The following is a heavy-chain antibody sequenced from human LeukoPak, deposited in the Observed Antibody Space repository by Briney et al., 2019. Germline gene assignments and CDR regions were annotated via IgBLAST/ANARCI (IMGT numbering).Heavy chain of an antibody. CDR2: INHSGST. Sequence: SETLSLICAVYGGSFSGYYWSWIRQPPGKGLEWIGEINHSGSTNYNPSLKSRVTVSVDTSKNQFSLKLSSVTAADTAVYYCARGVNNWNVDVFDIWGQGTLVTVSS. CDR1: GGSFSGYY. J-gene: IGHJ4*02. CDR3: ARGVNNWNVDVFDI. D-gene: IGHD1-20*01. V-gene: IGHV4-34*01.